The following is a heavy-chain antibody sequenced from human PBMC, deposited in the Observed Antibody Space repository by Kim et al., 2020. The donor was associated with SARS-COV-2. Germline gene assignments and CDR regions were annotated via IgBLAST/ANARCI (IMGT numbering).Heavy chain of an antibody. CDR2: IYYSGST. CDR1: GGSISSSSYY. D-gene: IGHD3-9*01. CDR3: ATAVSRGLRYFDWLEGPTWFDP. Sequence: SETLSLTCTVSGGSISSSSYYWGWIRQPPGKGLEWIGSIYYSGSTYYNPSLKSRVTISVDTSKNQFSLKLSSVTAADTAVYYCATAVSRGLRYFDWLEGPTWFDPWGQGTLVTVSS. J-gene: IGHJ5*02. V-gene: IGHV4-39*01.